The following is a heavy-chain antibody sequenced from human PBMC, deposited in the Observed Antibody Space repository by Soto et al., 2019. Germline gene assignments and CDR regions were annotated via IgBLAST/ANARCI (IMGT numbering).Heavy chain of an antibody. J-gene: IGHJ6*02. Sequence: GGSLRLSCAASGFTFSSYSMNWVRQAPGKGLEWVSSISSSSSYIYYADSVKGRFTISRDNAKNSLYLQMNSLRAENTAVDYCARDPPPRYDFWSGPPRMDFWGQGTTVTVSS. CDR1: GFTFSSYS. CDR2: ISSSSSYI. D-gene: IGHD3-3*01. V-gene: IGHV3-21*01. CDR3: ARDPPPRYDFWSGPPRMDF.